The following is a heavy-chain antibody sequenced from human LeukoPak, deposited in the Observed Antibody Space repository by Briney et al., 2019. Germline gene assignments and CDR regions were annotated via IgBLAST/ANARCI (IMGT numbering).Heavy chain of an antibody. CDR3: ARDSSGWYWGSALNYYYYYGMDV. CDR1: GYTFTSYG. Sequence: GASVKVSCKASGYTFTSYGISWVRQAPGQGLEWMGWISAYNGNTNYAQKLQGRVTMTTDTSTSTAYMELRSLRSDDTAVYYCARDSSGWYWGSALNYYYYYGMDVWGQGTTVTVSS. CDR2: ISAYNGNT. V-gene: IGHV1-18*01. J-gene: IGHJ6*02. D-gene: IGHD6-19*01.